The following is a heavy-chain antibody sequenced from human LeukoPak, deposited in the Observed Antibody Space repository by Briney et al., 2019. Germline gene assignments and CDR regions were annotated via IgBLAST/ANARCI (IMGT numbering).Heavy chain of an antibody. V-gene: IGHV3-21*01. CDR3: ARDAHIVRGVNPLDY. J-gene: IGHJ4*02. Sequence: GGSLRLSCAASGFTFSNYGMNWVRQAPGKGLEWVSFTDTSGRYVYYGDSVKGRFTISRDNAKNSLYLQMNSLRDEDTAVYYCARDAHIVRGVNPLDYWGQGTLVTVSS. CDR2: TDTSGRYV. CDR1: GFTFSNYG. D-gene: IGHD3-10*01.